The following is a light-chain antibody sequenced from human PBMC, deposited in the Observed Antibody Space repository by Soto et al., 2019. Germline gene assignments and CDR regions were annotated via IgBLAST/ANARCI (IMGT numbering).Light chain of an antibody. Sequence: DIQMTQSPSTLSGSVGDRVTITCRASQTISSWLAWYQQKPGKAPKLLIYKASTLKSGVPSRFSCSGSWTEFPLTISSLQPDDFAPYYCQHYNSYSEAVGQGTKVDTK. V-gene: IGKV1-5*03. CDR1: QTISSW. CDR3: QHYNSYSEA. J-gene: IGKJ1*01. CDR2: KAS.